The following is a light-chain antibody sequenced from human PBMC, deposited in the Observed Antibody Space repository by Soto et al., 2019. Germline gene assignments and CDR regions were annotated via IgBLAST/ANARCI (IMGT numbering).Light chain of an antibody. CDR1: QGISSY. J-gene: IGKJ1*01. CDR2: AAS. V-gene: IGKV1-9*01. Sequence: IQLTQSPSSLSATVGDRVTITCRASQGISSYLAWYQQKPGKAPKLLIYAASTLQSGVPSRFSGSGSGTDFTLTISCLQSEDVATYYCQKYNSAPRTFGQGTMVDVK. CDR3: QKYNSAPRT.